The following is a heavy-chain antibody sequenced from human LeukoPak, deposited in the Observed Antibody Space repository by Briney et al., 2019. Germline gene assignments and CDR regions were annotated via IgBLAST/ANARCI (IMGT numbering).Heavy chain of an antibody. CDR3: ARLDRYCSGGSCFPDAFDI. V-gene: IGHV5-51*01. Sequence: GESLRISCQGSGYSFTNYWIGWVRQMPGKGLEWMGIIYPGDSDARYSPSFQGQVIFSADKSISTAYLQWSSLKASDTAMYYCARLDRYCSGGSCFPDAFDIWGQGTMVTVSS. D-gene: IGHD2-15*01. CDR2: IYPGDSDA. J-gene: IGHJ3*02. CDR1: GYSFTNYW.